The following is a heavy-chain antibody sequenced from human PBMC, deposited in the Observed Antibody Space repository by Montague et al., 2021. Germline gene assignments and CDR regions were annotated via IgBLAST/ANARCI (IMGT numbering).Heavy chain of an antibody. Sequence: PALVKPTQTLTLICTFSGFSRATSGVGVAWLRQPPGKALEWLALIFWDDDKRYSPSLKSRLTITKDTTKNQVVLTLTNMDPVDTATYFCAPKIAAHKAHDGFSVWGQGTVVTVSA. CDR3: APKIAAHKAHDGFSV. D-gene: IGHD6-13*01. CDR1: GFSRATSGVG. V-gene: IGHV2-5*02. J-gene: IGHJ3*01. CDR2: IFWDDDK.